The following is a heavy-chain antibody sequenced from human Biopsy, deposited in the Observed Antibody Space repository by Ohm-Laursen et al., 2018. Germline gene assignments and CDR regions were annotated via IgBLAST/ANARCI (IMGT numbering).Heavy chain of an antibody. J-gene: IGHJ5*02. CDR3: ARGTNYYGWGRNRHWFDP. CDR2: IHDSGRT. CDR1: GGSFRGYY. Sequence: SDTLSLTCGVYGGSFRGYYRRWIRQPPGKGLERIGEIHDSGRTNYHPSLRSRVTFSVDTSKNQFLLKLSSATAADTAVYYCARGTNYYGWGRNRHWFDPWGQGTQVTVSS. V-gene: IGHV4-34*01. D-gene: IGHD3-10*01.